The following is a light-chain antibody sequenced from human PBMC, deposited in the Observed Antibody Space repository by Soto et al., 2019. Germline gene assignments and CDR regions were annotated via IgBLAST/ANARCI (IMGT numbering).Light chain of an antibody. CDR2: LAS. J-gene: IGKJ4*01. CDR3: QQSHSFPRVT. Sequence: DIQMTQSPSSLSASVGDRVTITCRASQSISSYLNWYQQKPGKAPKLLIYLASRLQSGVPSRCSGSGSGTDFTLTISSLQPEEFATYYCQQSHSFPRVTFGGGTKVE. V-gene: IGKV1-39*01. CDR1: QSISSY.